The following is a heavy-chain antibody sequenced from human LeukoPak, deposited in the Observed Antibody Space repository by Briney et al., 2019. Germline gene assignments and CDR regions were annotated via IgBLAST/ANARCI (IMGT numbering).Heavy chain of an antibody. Sequence: GGSLRLSCAASGFTFSIYSMKWVRQAPGKGLEYVSSISSSSNYIHYADSVKDRFTIPRDNAKKSLYLQMNSLRAEDTALYYCARDRTGGAAAGRGGLGYWGQGTLVTVSS. J-gene: IGHJ4*02. CDR2: ISSSSNYI. CDR3: ARDRTGGAAAGRGGLGY. V-gene: IGHV3-21*01. D-gene: IGHD6-13*01. CDR1: GFTFSIYS.